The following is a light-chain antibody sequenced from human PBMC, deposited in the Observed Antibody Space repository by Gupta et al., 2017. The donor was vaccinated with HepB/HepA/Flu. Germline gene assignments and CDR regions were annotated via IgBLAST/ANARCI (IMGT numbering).Light chain of an antibody. CDR1: SLRSYY. J-gene: IGLJ2*01. V-gene: IGLV3-19*01. CDR3: NSRDSSRNPLVV. Sequence: SSELTQDPAVSVALGQTVSITCQGDSLRSYYASWYQQKPGQAPVLVIYGKNNRPSGIPDRFSGSRSGNTASLTITGAQAEDEADYYWNSRDSSRNPLVVFGGGTKLTVL. CDR2: GKN.